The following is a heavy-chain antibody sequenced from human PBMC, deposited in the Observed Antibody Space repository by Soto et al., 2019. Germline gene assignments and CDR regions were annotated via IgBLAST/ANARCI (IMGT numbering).Heavy chain of an antibody. Sequence: EVQLVESGGGLVKPGGSLRLSCAASGFTFSNDWMSWVRQAPGKGLEWVGRIKSKTDGGTTDYAAPVKGRFTISRYDSKNTMYLQMNSLKTEDTAVYYFQKGNFEWLLRYYYYGMDCWGQGTTVTVFS. CDR3: QKGNFEWLLRYYYYGMDC. CDR2: IKSKTDGGTT. D-gene: IGHD3-9*01. CDR1: GFTFSNDW. V-gene: IGHV3-15*01. J-gene: IGHJ6*02.